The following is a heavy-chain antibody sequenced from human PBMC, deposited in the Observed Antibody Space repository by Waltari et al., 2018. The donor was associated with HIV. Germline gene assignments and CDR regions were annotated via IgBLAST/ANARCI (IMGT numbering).Heavy chain of an antibody. D-gene: IGHD5-18*01. CDR1: GFTFGTYA. CDR3: TTEDRSMVGGAFDY. J-gene: IGHJ4*02. Sequence: QVQLVESGGGVVQPGGSLRLSCAASGFTFGTYAMHWVRQAPGKGLELVAVLRHDGGEVYYADSVKGRFSISRDNPKNTLYLQMNSLRVEDTAVYYCTTEDRSMVGGAFDYWGQGTLVTVSS. CDR2: LRHDGGEV. V-gene: IGHV3-30*02.